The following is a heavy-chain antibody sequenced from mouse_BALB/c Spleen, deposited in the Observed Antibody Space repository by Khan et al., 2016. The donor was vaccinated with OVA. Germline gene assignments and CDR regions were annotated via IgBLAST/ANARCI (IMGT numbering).Heavy chain of an antibody. CDR1: GYTFTSYW. J-gene: IGHJ2*01. Sequence: QVQLQQSGAEPVKAGASVKMSCKASGYTFTSYWMHWVKQRLGQGLEWFAETNPTNGRTYYNEKFKSKATLTVDKSSSTAYMLLSGPTFEDSAVYYCERIKKIVATYFDYWGQGTTLTGSS. CDR2: TNPTNGRT. CDR3: ERIKKIVATYFDY. D-gene: IGHD1-1*01. V-gene: IGHV1S81*02.